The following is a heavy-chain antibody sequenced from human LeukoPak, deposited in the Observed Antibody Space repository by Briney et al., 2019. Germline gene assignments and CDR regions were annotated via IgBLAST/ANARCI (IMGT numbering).Heavy chain of an antibody. CDR1: GYTFTGYY. CDR3: ARRPGIAVAGPGDY. Sequence: ASVKVSCKASGYTFTGYYMHWVRQAPGQGLEWMGWINPNSGGTNYAQKFQGRVTMTRDTSITTAYMELSRLRSDDTAVYYCARRPGIAVAGPGDYWGQGTLVTVSS. D-gene: IGHD6-19*01. CDR2: INPNSGGT. V-gene: IGHV1-2*02. J-gene: IGHJ4*02.